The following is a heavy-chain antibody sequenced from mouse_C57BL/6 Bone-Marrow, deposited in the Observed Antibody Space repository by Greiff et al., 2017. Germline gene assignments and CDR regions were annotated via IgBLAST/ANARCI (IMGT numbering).Heavy chain of an antibody. CDR3: ARSGGNYPQAMDY. CDR2: INPGSGGT. D-gene: IGHD2-1*01. J-gene: IGHJ4*01. CDR1: GYAFTNYL. V-gene: IGHV1-54*01. Sequence: VQLQQSGAELVRPGTSVKVSCKASGYAFTNYLIEWVKQRPGQGLEWIGVINPGSGGTNYNEKFKGKATLTADKSSSTAYMQLSSLTSEDSAVYFCARSGGNYPQAMDYWGQGTSVTVSS.